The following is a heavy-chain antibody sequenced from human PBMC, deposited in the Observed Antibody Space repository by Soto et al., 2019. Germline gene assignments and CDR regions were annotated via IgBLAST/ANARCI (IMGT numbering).Heavy chain of an antibody. D-gene: IGHD2-15*01. CDR2: IIPIFGTA. V-gene: IGHV1-69*13. CDR3: ARDVVVVGGTTRYYYGVDV. CDR1: GGTFSSYA. Sequence: SVKVSCKASGGTFSSYAISWVRQAPGQGLEWMGGIIPIFGTANYAQKFQGRVTITADESTSTAYMELSSLRAEDTAVYYCARDVVVVGGTTRYYYGVDVWGQGTTVTVSS. J-gene: IGHJ6*02.